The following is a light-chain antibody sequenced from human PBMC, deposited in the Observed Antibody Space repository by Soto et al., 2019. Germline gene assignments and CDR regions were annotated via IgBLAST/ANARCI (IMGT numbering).Light chain of an antibody. CDR3: SSYTSSSPLV. CDR2: EVS. Sequence: QSALTQPPSVSGSPGQSVTISCTGTSSDVDSYNRVSWYQQPPDTAPKLMIYEVSNRPSGVPDRFSGSKSGNTASLTISGLQAEDEADYYCSSYTSSSPLVFGGGTKLTVL. J-gene: IGLJ2*01. CDR1: SSDVDSYNR. V-gene: IGLV2-18*02.